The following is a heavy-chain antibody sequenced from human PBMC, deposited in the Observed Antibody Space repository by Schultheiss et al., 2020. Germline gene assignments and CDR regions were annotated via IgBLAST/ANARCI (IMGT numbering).Heavy chain of an antibody. CDR3: ARDRSRWTTMVFFDY. D-gene: IGHD4-11*01. V-gene: IGHV3-30-3*01. CDR2: ISYDGSNE. J-gene: IGHJ4*02. CDR1: GFIFSSYA. Sequence: GGSLRLSCAASGFIFSSYAMHWVRQAPGKGLEWVATISYDGSNEYYADSMRGRFTISRDNSKNTLSLQMYSLRGEDTAVYYCARDRSRWTTMVFFDYWGQGALVTVSS.